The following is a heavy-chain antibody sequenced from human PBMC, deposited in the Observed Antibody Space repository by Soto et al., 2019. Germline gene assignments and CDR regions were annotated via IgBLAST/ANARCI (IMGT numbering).Heavy chain of an antibody. CDR3: ARDGSDTAMVH. V-gene: IGHV4-30-4*01. J-gene: IGHJ4*02. CDR2: IYYSGST. CDR1: GGSINSGDYY. D-gene: IGHD5-18*01. Sequence: SETLSLTCTVSGGSINSGDYYWSWIRQPPGKGLEWIGYIYYSGSTYYNPPLRSRVTISIDTSKNHFFLNLSSVTAADTAVYYCARDGSDTAMVHWGQGTLVTVSS.